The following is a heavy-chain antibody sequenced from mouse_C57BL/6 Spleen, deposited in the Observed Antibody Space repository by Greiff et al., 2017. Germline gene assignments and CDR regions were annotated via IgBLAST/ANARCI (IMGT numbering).Heavy chain of an antibody. CDR3: ARRGLLDAMDY. CDR1: GYAFSSSW. D-gene: IGHD2-10*01. V-gene: IGHV1-82*01. CDR2: IYPGDGDT. Sequence: QVQLQQSGPELVKPGALVKISCKASGYAFSSSWMNWVKQRPGKGLEWIGRIYPGDGDTNYNGKFKGKATLTADKSSSTAYMQLSSLTSEDSAVYFCARRGLLDAMDYWGQGTSVTVSS. J-gene: IGHJ4*01.